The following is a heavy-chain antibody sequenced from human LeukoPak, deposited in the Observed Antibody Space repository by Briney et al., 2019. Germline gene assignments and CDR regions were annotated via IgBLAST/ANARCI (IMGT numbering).Heavy chain of an antibody. D-gene: IGHD3-16*01. CDR1: GGTFSSYA. J-gene: IGHJ5*02. Sequence: ASVKVSCKASGGTFSSYAISWVRQAPGQGLEWMGRIIPILGIANYAQKFQGRVTITADKSTSTAYIELSSLRSEDTAVYYCARMGLMRGGSNWFDPWGQGTLVTVSS. CDR3: ARMGLMRGGSNWFDP. CDR2: IIPILGIA. V-gene: IGHV1-69*04.